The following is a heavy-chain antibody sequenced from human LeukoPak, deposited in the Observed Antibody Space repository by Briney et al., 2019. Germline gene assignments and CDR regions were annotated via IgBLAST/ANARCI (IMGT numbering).Heavy chain of an antibody. Sequence: SETLSLTCTDSGGSISSYYWSWIRQPPGKGLEWIGYIYYSGSTNYNPSLKSRVTISVDTSKNQFSLKLSSVTAADTAVYYCARVKGGTGYPYYYYMDVWGKGTTVTVSS. CDR3: ARVKGGTGYPYYYYMDV. V-gene: IGHV4-59*01. J-gene: IGHJ6*03. D-gene: IGHD2-15*01. CDR1: GGSISSYY. CDR2: IYYSGST.